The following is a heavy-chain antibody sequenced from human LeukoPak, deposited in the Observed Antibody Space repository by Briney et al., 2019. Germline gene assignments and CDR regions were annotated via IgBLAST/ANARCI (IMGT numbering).Heavy chain of an antibody. CDR1: GYSFTSYW. D-gene: IGHD1-26*01. Sequence: GESLKISCETSGYSFTSYWIGWVRQMPGKALEWVGRIDPGDSETNYSPSLQGHVTISADKSISTAYLQWSSLKASDTAMYYCARRGYDSGSYFNYWGQGTLVTVSS. J-gene: IGHJ4*02. V-gene: IGHV5-10-1*01. CDR2: IDPGDSET. CDR3: ARRGYDSGSYFNY.